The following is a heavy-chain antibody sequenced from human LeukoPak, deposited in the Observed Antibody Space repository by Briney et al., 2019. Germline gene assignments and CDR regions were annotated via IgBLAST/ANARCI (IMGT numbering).Heavy chain of an antibody. J-gene: IGHJ4*02. V-gene: IGHV4-31*03. Sequence: SETLPLTCTVSGGSISSGGYYWSWIRRHPGKGLEWIGYIYYTGSTYYNPSLKSRLTMSVDTSKNQFSLKLASVTAADTAVYYCARADADSSGYYLDHWGQGTLVTVSS. CDR2: IYYTGST. CDR3: ARADADSSGYYLDH. D-gene: IGHD4-11*01. CDR1: GGSISSGGYY.